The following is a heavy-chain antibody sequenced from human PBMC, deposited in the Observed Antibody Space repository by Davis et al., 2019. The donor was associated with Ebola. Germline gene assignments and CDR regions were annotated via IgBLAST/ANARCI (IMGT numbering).Heavy chain of an antibody. CDR1: GGTFSSYA. J-gene: IGHJ4*02. CDR3: AREGTYYYGSGSYTDRTFDY. CDR2: IIPIFGTA. Sequence: AASVKVSCKASGGTFSSYAISWVRQAPGQGLEWMGGIIPIFGTANYAQKFQGRVTITADESTSTAYMELSSLRSEDTAVYYCAREGTYYYGSGSYTDRTFDYWGQGTLVTVSS. D-gene: IGHD3-10*01. V-gene: IGHV1-69*13.